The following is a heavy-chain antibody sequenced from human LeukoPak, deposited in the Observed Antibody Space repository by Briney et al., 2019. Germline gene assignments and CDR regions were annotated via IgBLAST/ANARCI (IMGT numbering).Heavy chain of an antibody. Sequence: PSETPSLTCTVSGGSISRGSWIRQPAGKGLEWIGRFSASGSTDYNPSLKSRVTMSVDTSKKQFSLKLISVTAADTAVYYCAKDGSSWPFFDSWGQGTLVTVSS. CDR3: AKDGSSWPFFDS. J-gene: IGHJ4*02. D-gene: IGHD6-13*01. V-gene: IGHV4-4*07. CDR2: FSASGST. CDR1: GGSISRG.